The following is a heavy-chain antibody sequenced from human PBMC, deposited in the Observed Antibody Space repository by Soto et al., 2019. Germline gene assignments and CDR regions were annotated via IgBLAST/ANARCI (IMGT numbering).Heavy chain of an antibody. J-gene: IGHJ4*02. Sequence: SETLSLTCTVSGDSISTFYWSWIRQPPGKGLEWIGYIHYSGSTNYNPSLKSQVIISVDTSKNQFSLRLSSVTAADTAVYFCARVRSNLFDYWGQGTLVTVSS. V-gene: IGHV4-59*01. CDR2: IHYSGST. CDR3: ARVRSNLFDY. D-gene: IGHD3-3*01. CDR1: GDSISTFY.